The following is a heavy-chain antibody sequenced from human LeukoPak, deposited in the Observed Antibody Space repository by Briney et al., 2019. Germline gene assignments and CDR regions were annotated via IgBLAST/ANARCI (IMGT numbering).Heavy chain of an antibody. CDR1: GFTFSSYA. CDR3: AKGRGKFLEWLLCFDP. J-gene: IGHJ5*02. V-gene: IGHV3-23*01. Sequence: PGGSLRLSCAASGFTFSSYAMSWVRQAAGKGLEWVAAISGSGGSTYYADSVKGRFTISRDNPKNTLYLQMNSLRAEDTAVYYCAKGRGKFLEWLLCFDPWGQGTLVTVSS. CDR2: ISGSGGST. D-gene: IGHD3-3*01.